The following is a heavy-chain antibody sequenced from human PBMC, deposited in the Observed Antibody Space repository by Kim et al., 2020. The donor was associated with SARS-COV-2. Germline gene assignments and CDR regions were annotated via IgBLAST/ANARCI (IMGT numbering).Heavy chain of an antibody. CDR2: IKSKTDGGTT. CDR1: GFTFSNAW. CDR3: TTEIIADRVRFGY. J-gene: IGHJ4*02. V-gene: IGHV3-15*01. Sequence: GGSLRLSCAASGFTFSNAWMSWVRQAPGKGLEWVGRIKSKTDGGTTDYAAPVKGRFTISRDDSKNTLYLQMNSLKTEDTAVYYCTTEIIADRVRFGYWGQGTLVTVSS. D-gene: IGHD6-6*01.